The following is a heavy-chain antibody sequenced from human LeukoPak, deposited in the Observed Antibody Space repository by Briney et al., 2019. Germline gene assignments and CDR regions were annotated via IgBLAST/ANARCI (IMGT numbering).Heavy chain of an antibody. CDR2: IYFSGSA. V-gene: IGHV4-39*01. Sequence: SETLSLTCTVSGGTVSSSSYYWGWIRQPPGKGLEWIGTIYFSGSAYYNPSLKSRVTISADTSKNQSSLRLGSVTAADTAVYYCARHVRMKLRSFDWLPAWFDPWGQGTQLTVFS. CDR1: GGTVSSSSYY. J-gene: IGHJ5*02. CDR3: ARHVRMKLRSFDWLPAWFDP. D-gene: IGHD3-9*01.